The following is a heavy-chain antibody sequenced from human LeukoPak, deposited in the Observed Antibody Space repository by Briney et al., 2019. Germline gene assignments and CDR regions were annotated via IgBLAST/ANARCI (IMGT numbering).Heavy chain of an antibody. Sequence: GGSLRLSCAASGFTFSDYGMDWVRQAPGKGLEWVSSISSSSSYIYYGDSLKGRLTISRDNAKNSLYLQMNSLRAEDTAVYYCARVRFGELLGRYYYSMDVWGKGTTVTVSS. CDR3: ARVRFGELLGRYYYSMDV. CDR2: ISSSSSYI. D-gene: IGHD3-10*01. V-gene: IGHV3-21*01. CDR1: GFTFSDYG. J-gene: IGHJ6*03.